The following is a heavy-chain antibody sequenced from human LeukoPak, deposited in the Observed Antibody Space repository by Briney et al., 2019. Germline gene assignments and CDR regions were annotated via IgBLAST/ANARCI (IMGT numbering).Heavy chain of an antibody. CDR3: VRDLTGTTSFDY. V-gene: IGHV3-74*01. J-gene: IGHJ4*02. D-gene: IGHD1-20*01. Sequence: AGGSLRLSCAASGFTFGNYWMHWVRQSPGKGLVWVSRIDNDGRDTRYADSVTGRFTISRDNAKNTLYLQMNSLRAEDTATYYCVRDLTGTTSFDYWGQGTLVTVSS. CDR2: IDNDGRDT. CDR1: GFTFGNYW.